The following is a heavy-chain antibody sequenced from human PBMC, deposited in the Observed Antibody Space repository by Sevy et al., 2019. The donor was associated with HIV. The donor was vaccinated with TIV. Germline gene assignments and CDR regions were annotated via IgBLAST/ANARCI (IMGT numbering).Heavy chain of an antibody. CDR2: IKQDGSEK. CDR3: ARSQGILPGYSLNAFDI. CDR1: GFTFSSYW. J-gene: IGHJ3*02. V-gene: IGHV3-7*01. D-gene: IGHD3-9*01. Sequence: GGSLRLSCAASGFTFSSYWMSWVRQAPGKGLEWVANIKQDGSEKYYVDSVKGRFTISRDNAKNSLYLQMNSLRAEDTAVSYCARSQGILPGYSLNAFDIWGQGTMVTVSS.